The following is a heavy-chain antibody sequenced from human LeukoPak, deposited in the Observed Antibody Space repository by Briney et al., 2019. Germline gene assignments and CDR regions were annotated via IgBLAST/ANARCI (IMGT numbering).Heavy chain of an antibody. Sequence: ASVKVSCKASGYTFTSYYMHWVRQAPGQGLEWMGIINPSGGSTSYAQKFQGRVTITRDTSTSTVYIELSSLRSEDTAVYYCARGGDSSGWYYYFDYWGQGTLVTVSS. J-gene: IGHJ4*02. D-gene: IGHD6-19*01. CDR1: GYTFTSYY. V-gene: IGHV1-46*01. CDR2: INPSGGST. CDR3: ARGGDSSGWYYYFDY.